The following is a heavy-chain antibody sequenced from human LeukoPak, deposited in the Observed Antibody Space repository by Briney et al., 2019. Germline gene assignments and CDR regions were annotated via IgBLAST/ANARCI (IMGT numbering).Heavy chain of an antibody. CDR2: ISSSSGSI. CDR3: ARWGGGFDY. Sequence: GGSLRLSCAASGFTFSSFSMNWVRQAPGKGLEWVSSISSSSGSIYYADSLKGRFTISRDNAKTSLYLQMNSLRAEDTAVYYCARWGGGFDYWGQGTLVTVSS. V-gene: IGHV3-21*01. CDR1: GFTFSSFS. J-gene: IGHJ4*02. D-gene: IGHD3-16*01.